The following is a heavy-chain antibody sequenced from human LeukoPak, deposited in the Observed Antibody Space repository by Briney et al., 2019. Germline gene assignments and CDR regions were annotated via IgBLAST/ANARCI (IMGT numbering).Heavy chain of an antibody. Sequence: PSETLSLTCTVSGGSISSGGYYWSWIRQHPGKALEWIGYIYYSGSTYYNPSLRSRVTISVDTSKNQFSLKLSSVTAADTAVYYCARESGSSSTNWFDPWGQGTLVTVSS. CDR3: ARESGSSSTNWFDP. J-gene: IGHJ5*02. CDR2: IYYSGST. D-gene: IGHD2-2*01. CDR1: GGSISSGGYY. V-gene: IGHV4-31*03.